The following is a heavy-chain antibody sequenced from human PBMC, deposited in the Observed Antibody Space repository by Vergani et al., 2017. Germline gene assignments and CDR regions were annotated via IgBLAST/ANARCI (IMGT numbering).Heavy chain of an antibody. V-gene: IGHV5-51*01. J-gene: IGHJ3*02. D-gene: IGHD3-3*01. Sequence: EVQLVQSGAEVKKPGESLKISCKGSGYSFTSYWIGWVRQMPGKGLEWMGIIYPGDSDTRYSPSFQGQVTISADKSISTAYLQWSSLKASDTAMYYCAKAGLRPWSGYPQLWAVDAFDIWGQGTMVTVSS. CDR1: GYSFTSYW. CDR2: IYPGDSDT. CDR3: AKAGLRPWSGYPQLWAVDAFDI.